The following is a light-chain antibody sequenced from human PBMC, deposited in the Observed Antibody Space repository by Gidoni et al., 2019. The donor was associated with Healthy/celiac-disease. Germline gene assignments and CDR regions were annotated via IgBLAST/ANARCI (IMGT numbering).Light chain of an antibody. V-gene: IGLV3-1*01. CDR1: KLGDKY. J-gene: IGLJ2*01. CDR3: QAWDSSIVV. CDR2: QDS. Sequence: SYELTQPPSVSVSPGQTASITCSGDKLGDKYACWYHQKPGQSPVLVIYQDSKRPSGIPERFSGSNSGNTATLTISGIQAMDEADYYCQAWDSSIVVFGGGTKLTV.